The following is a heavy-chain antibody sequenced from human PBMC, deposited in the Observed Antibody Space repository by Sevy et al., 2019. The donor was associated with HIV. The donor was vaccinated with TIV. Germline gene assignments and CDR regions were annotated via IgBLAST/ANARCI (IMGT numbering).Heavy chain of an antibody. V-gene: IGHV1-18*01. CDR3: ASGKTGTPHFYY. J-gene: IGHJ4*02. Sequence: ASVKVSCKASGCTFTSYGISWVRQAPGQGLEWMGWISAYNGNTNYAQKLQGRVTMTTDTSTSTAYMELRSLRSDDTAVYYCASGKTGTPHFYYWGQGTLVTVSS. D-gene: IGHD1-7*01. CDR1: GCTFTSYG. CDR2: ISAYNGNT.